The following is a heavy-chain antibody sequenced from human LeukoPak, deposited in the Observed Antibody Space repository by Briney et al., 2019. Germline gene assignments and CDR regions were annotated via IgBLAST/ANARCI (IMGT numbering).Heavy chain of an antibody. CDR2: IYYSGST. Sequence: PSETLSLTCTVSGGSISSSSYYWGWIRQPPGKGLEWIGSIYYSGSTYYNPSLKSRVTISVDTSKNQFSLKLSSVTAADTAVYYCARERAYSGSSRPFDYWGQGTLVTVSS. CDR1: GGSISSSSYY. D-gene: IGHD1-26*01. V-gene: IGHV4-39*07. J-gene: IGHJ4*02. CDR3: ARERAYSGSSRPFDY.